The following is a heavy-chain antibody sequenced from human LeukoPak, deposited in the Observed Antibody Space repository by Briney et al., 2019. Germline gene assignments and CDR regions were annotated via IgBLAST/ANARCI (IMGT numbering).Heavy chain of an antibody. J-gene: IGHJ5*02. D-gene: IGHD6-6*01. Sequence: GASVKVSCKASGGTFSSYAISWVRQAPGQGLEWMGGIIPIFGTANYAQKFQGRVTITADKSTSTAYMELSSLRSEDTAVYYCAREGQLVRFDPWGQGTLVTVSS. CDR2: IIPIFGTA. CDR1: GGTFSSYA. V-gene: IGHV1-69*06. CDR3: AREGQLVRFDP.